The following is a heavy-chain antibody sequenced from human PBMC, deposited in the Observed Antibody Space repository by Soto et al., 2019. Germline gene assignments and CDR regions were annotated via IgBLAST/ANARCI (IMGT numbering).Heavy chain of an antibody. Sequence: PSETLSLTCTVSGGSISSGGYYWSWIRQHPGKGLEWIGYIYYSGSTYYNPSLKSRVTISVDTSKNQFSLKLSSVTAADTAVYYCARQLERPNWFDPWGQGTLVTVSS. D-gene: IGHD1-1*01. CDR2: IYYSGST. V-gene: IGHV4-31*03. J-gene: IGHJ5*02. CDR1: GGSISSGGYY. CDR3: ARQLERPNWFDP.